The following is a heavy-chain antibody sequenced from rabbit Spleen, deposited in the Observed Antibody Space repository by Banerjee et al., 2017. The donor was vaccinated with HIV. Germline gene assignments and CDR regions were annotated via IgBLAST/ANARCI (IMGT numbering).Heavy chain of an antibody. D-gene: IGHD8-1*01. CDR3: ARDGAGGSYFAL. V-gene: IGHV1S40*01. Sequence: QSLEESGGDLVKPGASLTLTCTASGFSFSSSYYMCWVRQAPGKGLEWIACIYAGSSGRIVYATWAKGRFTISKTSSTTVTLQMTSLTAADTATYFCARDGAGGSYFALWGQGTLVTVS. CDR2: IYAGSSGRI. J-gene: IGHJ4*01. CDR1: GFSFSSSYY.